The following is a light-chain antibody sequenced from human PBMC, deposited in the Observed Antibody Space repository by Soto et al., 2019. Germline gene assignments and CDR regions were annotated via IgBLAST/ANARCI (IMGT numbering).Light chain of an antibody. CDR3: QQRSNWPTWT. Sequence: EIVVTQSPATLSLSPGEIDTLACRASQSVSSYLAWYQQKPGQAPRLLIYDASNRATGIPARFSGSGSGTDFTLTISSLEPEEFAVYYCQQRSNWPTWTFGQGTKVEIK. J-gene: IGKJ1*01. V-gene: IGKV3-11*01. CDR1: QSVSSY. CDR2: DAS.